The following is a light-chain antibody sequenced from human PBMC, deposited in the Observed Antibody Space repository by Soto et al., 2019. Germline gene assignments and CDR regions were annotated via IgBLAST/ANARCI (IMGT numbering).Light chain of an antibody. CDR1: QDISNH. CDR2: AAS. CDR3: QQYNSYPVS. V-gene: IGKV1-16*02. J-gene: IGKJ4*01. Sequence: MTQSPSSLSASVGDRVTITCRASQDISNHLAWFQQKPGKAPKSLISAASSLQSGVPSKFSGSGSGTDFTLTISSLQPEDFATYYCQQYNSYPVSFGGGTKVEIK.